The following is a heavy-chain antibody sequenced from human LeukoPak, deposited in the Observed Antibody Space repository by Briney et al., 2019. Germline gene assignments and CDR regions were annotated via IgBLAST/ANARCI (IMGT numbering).Heavy chain of an antibody. Sequence: PSETLSLNCTVSGGSISSYYWSWIRQPAGNGLELIVRIYTSASTNHNPSLKSRVTMSVDTSKNQFSLKLSSVTAADTAVYYCAREGGQWLVRVKKPLDAFDIWGQGTMVTVSS. CDR2: IYTSAST. CDR1: GGSISSYY. CDR3: AREGGQWLVRVKKPLDAFDI. V-gene: IGHV4-4*07. J-gene: IGHJ3*02. D-gene: IGHD6-19*01.